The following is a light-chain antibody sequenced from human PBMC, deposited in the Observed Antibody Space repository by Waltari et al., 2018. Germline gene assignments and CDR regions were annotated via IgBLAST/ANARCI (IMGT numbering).Light chain of an antibody. V-gene: IGKV3-15*01. CDR1: QSVSSN. Sequence: EIVMTQSPATLSVSPGERASLSCRASQSVSSNIARYQQKPGQAPRLLIYGASTRATGIPARFSGSGSGTEFTLTISSLQSEDFAVYYCQQYNNWPYTFGQGTKLEIK. J-gene: IGKJ2*01. CDR2: GAS. CDR3: QQYNNWPYT.